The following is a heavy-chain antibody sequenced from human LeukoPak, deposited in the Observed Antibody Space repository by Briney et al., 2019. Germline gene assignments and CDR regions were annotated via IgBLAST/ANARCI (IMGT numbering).Heavy chain of an antibody. CDR1: GFTFSSYE. CDR2: ISSGSTI. CDR3: ASGHIVVVPAAIAQDY. J-gene: IGHJ4*02. D-gene: IGHD2-2*01. V-gene: IGHV3-48*03. Sequence: PGGSLRLSCAASGFTFSSYEMNWVRQAPGKGLEWVSYISSGSTIYYADSVKGRFTVSRDNAKNSLYLQMNSLRAEDTAVYYCASGHIVVVPAAIAQDYWGQGTLVTVSS.